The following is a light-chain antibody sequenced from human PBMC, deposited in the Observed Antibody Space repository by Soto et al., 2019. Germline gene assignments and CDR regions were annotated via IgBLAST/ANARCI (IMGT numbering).Light chain of an antibody. CDR2: RNN. J-gene: IGLJ3*02. V-gene: IGLV1-47*01. Sequence: QSVLTQPPSASGTPGQRVTISCSGSSSNIGSNYVYWYQQLPGTAPKLLIYRNNQRPSGVPDRFSGSKSGTSASLAISRLRSEDEADYYCAAWDDRLSGRVFGGGTQLTVL. CDR1: SSNIGSNY. CDR3: AAWDDRLSGRV.